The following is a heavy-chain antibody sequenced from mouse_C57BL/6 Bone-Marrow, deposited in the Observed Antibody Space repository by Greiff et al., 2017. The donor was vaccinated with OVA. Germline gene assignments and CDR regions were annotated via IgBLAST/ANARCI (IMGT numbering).Heavy chain of an antibody. V-gene: IGHV1-80*01. CDR2: IYPGDGDT. Sequence: QVQLQQSGAELVKPGASVKISCKASGYAFSSYWMNWVKQRPGKGLEWIGQIYPGDGDTNYNGKFKGKATLTADNSSSTAYMQLSSLTSEDSAVYFCARSENYGWGFDYWGQGTTLTVSS. J-gene: IGHJ2*01. CDR1: GYAFSSYW. CDR3: ARSENYGWGFDY. D-gene: IGHD1-1*01.